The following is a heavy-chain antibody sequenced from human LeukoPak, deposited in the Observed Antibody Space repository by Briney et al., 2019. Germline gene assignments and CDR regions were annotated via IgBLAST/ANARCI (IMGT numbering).Heavy chain of an antibody. CDR3: ARSGGGYFDY. J-gene: IGHJ4*02. Sequence: GGSLRLSCAASGFRFRNFWMHWVRQPPGKGLVLVSRINIDGTDANYADSVKGRFIISRDNFKNTLFLEMYSLRVEDTGVYYCARSGGGYFDYWGQGDMVTVSS. D-gene: IGHD3-16*01. CDR1: GFRFRNFW. V-gene: IGHV3-74*01. CDR2: INIDGTDA.